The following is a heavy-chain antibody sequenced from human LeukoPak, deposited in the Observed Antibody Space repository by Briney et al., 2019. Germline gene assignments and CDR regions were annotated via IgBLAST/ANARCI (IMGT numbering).Heavy chain of an antibody. CDR2: ISYDGNNK. J-gene: IGHJ4*02. Sequence: GGSLRLSCSASGLTFSSYAIHWVRQAPGKGLQWVAVISYDGNNKYYADSVEGRFTISKDNSKNTVYLEMSSLRSDDTAMYYCAKDGPCFGELQWDEFYFDHWGQGTLVTVSS. V-gene: IGHV3-30*18. D-gene: IGHD3-10*01. CDR3: AKDGPCFGELQWDEFYFDH. CDR1: GLTFSSYA.